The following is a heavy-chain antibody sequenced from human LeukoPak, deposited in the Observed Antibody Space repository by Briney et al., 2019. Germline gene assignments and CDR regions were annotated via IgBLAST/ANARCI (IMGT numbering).Heavy chain of an antibody. CDR1: GFTFSSYG. CDR2: ISGSGGST. Sequence: PGGPLRLSCAASGFTFSSYGMHWVRQAPGKGLEWVSAISGSGGSTYYADSVKGRFTISRDNSKNTLYLQMNSLRAEDTAVYYCAKDRAPYKVVVAILDYWGQGTLVTVSS. V-gene: IGHV3-23*01. J-gene: IGHJ4*02. D-gene: IGHD3-22*01. CDR3: AKDRAPYKVVVAILDY.